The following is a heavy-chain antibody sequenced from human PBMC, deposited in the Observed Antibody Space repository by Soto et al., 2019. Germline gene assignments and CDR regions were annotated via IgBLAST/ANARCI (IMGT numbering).Heavy chain of an antibody. CDR2: IYPGDSDT. CDR1: GYSFTSYW. D-gene: IGHD2-15*01. V-gene: IGHV5-51*01. Sequence: PGESLKISCKGSGYSFTSYWIGWVRQMPGKGLEWMGIIYPGDSDTRYSPSFQGQVTISADKSISTAYLQWSSLKASDTAMYYCARRGYCSGGSCYSADHYYYMDFCSKGTTVTVSS. J-gene: IGHJ6*03. CDR3: ARRGYCSGGSCYSADHYYYMDF.